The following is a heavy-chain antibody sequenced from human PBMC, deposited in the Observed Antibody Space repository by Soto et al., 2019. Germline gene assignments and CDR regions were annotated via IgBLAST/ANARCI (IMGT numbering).Heavy chain of an antibody. Sequence: GGALRLSCADSGFTFSDHGMHWVRQAPGKGLEWVASISGSVGSTFYADSVKGRFTISRDNYLNTLDLQMNSLRAEDTAVYYCAKDRTIASRTFDSWGQGALVTVSS. CDR1: GFTFSDHG. J-gene: IGHJ4*02. D-gene: IGHD6-6*01. CDR3: AKDRTIASRTFDS. CDR2: ISGSVGST. V-gene: IGHV3-23*01.